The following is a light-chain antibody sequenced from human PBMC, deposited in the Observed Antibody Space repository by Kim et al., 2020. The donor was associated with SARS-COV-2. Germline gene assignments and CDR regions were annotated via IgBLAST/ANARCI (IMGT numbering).Light chain of an antibody. CDR2: GKN. CDR3: NSRDSSGNHVV. V-gene: IGLV3-19*01. CDR1: SLRSYY. J-gene: IGLJ2*01. Sequence: AFGQTVRITCQGDSLRSYYASWYQQKPGPAPVLVIYGKNNRPSGIPDRFSGSSSGNTASLTITGAQAEDEADYYCNSRDSSGNHVVFGGGTQLTVL.